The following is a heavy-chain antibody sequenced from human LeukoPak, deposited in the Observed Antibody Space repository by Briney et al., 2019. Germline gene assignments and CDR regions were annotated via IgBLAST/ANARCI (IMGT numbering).Heavy chain of an antibody. D-gene: IGHD3-3*01. CDR2: MNPNSGNT. V-gene: IGHV1-8*03. Sequence: GASVKVSCKASGYTFTSYDINWVRQATGQGLEWMGWMNPNSGNTGYAQKFQGRVTITRNTSISTAYMELSSLRSEDTAVYYCARTRWSGYSTGYYYYYMDVWGKRTTATVSS. CDR3: ARTRWSGYSTGYYYYYMDV. CDR1: GYTFTSYD. J-gene: IGHJ6*03.